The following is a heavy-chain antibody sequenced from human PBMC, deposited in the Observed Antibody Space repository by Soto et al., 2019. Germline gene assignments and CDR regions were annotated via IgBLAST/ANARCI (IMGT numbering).Heavy chain of an antibody. D-gene: IGHD6-13*01. CDR3: ARDSGIVAAGRFSFDP. V-gene: IGHV3-9*01. CDR2: IDWNGANI. CDR1: GFTFNDFA. J-gene: IGHJ5*02. Sequence: EVQLVESGGGLVQPGRSLRLSCAASGFTFNDFAMHWVRQAPGKGLDWVASIDWNGANIAYAASVEGRFTISRDNVKKSLFLQMNSLRAEDTAFYFCARDSGIVAAGRFSFDPRGQGTLVTVSS.